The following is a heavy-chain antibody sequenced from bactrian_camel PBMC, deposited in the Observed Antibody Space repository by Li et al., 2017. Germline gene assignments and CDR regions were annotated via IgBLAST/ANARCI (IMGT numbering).Heavy chain of an antibody. J-gene: IGHJ4*01. CDR3: ANSRERYSDYVHVY. Sequence: DVQLVESGGGLVQPGGSLRLSCAASGFTLSSNDMSWVRQAPGKGLEWVSAINNGGGSTYYADAVKGRFTISRDNAKNTLYLHLNSLKTEDTAMYYCANSRERYSDYVHVYWGQGTQVTVS. D-gene: IGHD4*01. CDR2: INNGGGST. V-gene: IGHV3S40*01. CDR1: GFTLSSND.